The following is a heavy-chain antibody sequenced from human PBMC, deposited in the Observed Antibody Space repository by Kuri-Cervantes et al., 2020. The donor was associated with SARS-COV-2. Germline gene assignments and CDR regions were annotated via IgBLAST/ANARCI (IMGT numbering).Heavy chain of an antibody. CDR1: GFTFSSYW. Sequence: GGSLRLSCAASGFTFSSYWMSWVRQAPGKGLEWVANIKQDGSEKYYVDSVKGRFTISRDNSKNTLYLQMNSLRAEDTAVYYCAKDIDIVVVPAYYYYGMDVWGQGTTVTVSS. CDR3: AKDIDIVVVPAYYYYGMDV. J-gene: IGHJ6*02. CDR2: IKQDGSEK. D-gene: IGHD2-2*01. V-gene: IGHV3-7*01.